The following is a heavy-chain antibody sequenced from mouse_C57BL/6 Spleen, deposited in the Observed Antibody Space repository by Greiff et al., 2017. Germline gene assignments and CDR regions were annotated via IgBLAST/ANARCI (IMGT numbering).Heavy chain of an antibody. CDR2: IYWDDDK. J-gene: IGHJ1*03. CDR3: ARRNDYYGSRWYFDV. V-gene: IGHV8-12*01. D-gene: IGHD1-1*01. CDR1: GFSLSTSGMG. Sequence: QVTLKVSGPGILQSSQTLSLTCSFSGFSLSTSGMGVSWLRQPSGKGLEWLAHIYWDDDKRYNPSLKGQLTISKDTSRTQVFLKITSVDTADTATYYCARRNDYYGSRWYFDVWGTGTTVTVSS.